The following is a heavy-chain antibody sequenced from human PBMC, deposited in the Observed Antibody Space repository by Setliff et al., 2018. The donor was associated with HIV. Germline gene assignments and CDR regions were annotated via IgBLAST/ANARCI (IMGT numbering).Heavy chain of an antibody. D-gene: IGHD2-2*01. J-gene: IGHJ4*02. V-gene: IGHV1-8*01. Sequence: ASVKVSCKTAEYTSASYVINWVRQATGQGLEWMGWIDPNSGKTGYAQKFQGRVTMTRNTSISTAYMELISLTSDDTAIYFCARGLKAYLRYWGQGTLVTVSS. CDR1: EYTSASYV. CDR3: ARGLKAYLRY. CDR2: IDPNSGKT.